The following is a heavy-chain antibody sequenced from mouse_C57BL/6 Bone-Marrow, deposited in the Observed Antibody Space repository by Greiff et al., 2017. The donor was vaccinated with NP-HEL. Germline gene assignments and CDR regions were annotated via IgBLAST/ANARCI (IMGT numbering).Heavy chain of an antibody. V-gene: IGHV1-80*01. Sequence: QVQLQQSGAELVKPGASVKLSCKASGYSFSSYWMNWVQQRPGKGLEWVGQICPGDGDTNYNGKFKGKATLSADKSSSTVYMQLSSLTSEDSAVYFCARTAQDAYGGQGTLVTVSA. J-gene: IGHJ3*01. CDR3: ARTAQDAY. D-gene: IGHD3-2*02. CDR1: GYSFSSYW. CDR2: ICPGDGDT.